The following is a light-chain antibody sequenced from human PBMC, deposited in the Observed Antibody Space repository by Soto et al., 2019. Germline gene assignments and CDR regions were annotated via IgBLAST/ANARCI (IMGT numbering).Light chain of an antibody. Sequence: DIQMTQSPSSLSASVGDRVTITCRASQSISIYLNWYQQKPGKAPKVLIYAASSLQSGVPPRFSGSGSGTDFTLTISSLQPEDFATYFCQQSYNIPRATFGQVTKVDI. V-gene: IGKV1-39*01. CDR2: AAS. CDR3: QQSYNIPRAT. CDR1: QSISIY. J-gene: IGKJ1*01.